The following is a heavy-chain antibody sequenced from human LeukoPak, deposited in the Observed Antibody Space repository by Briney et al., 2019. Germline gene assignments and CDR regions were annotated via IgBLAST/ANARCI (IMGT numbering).Heavy chain of an antibody. CDR1: GYTFTGYY. V-gene: IGHV1-46*01. CDR2: INPGGSVT. D-gene: IGHD3-9*01. CDR3: ARGALLPGYSALVGDY. J-gene: IGHJ4*02. Sequence: ASVKVSCKASGYTFTGYYMHWVRQAPGQGLEWMGIINPGGSVTTYAQKFQGRLTLTRDTSTNTFYMELGSLTSEDTAVYYCARGALLPGYSALVGDYWGQGTLVTVSS.